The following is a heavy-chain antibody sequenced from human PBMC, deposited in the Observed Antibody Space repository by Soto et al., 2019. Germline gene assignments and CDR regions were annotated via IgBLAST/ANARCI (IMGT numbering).Heavy chain of an antibody. J-gene: IGHJ4*02. V-gene: IGHV6-1*01. D-gene: IGHD6-6*01. CDR1: GDSVSSNSAA. CDR3: ARGQTDHKYRTANKYSSSSYFNY. Sequence: PSQTLSLTCAISGDSVSSNSAAWNWIRQSPSRGLEWLGRTYYRSKWYNDYAVSVKSRITINPDTSKNQFSLQLNSVTAADTAVYYCARGQTDHKYRTANKYSSSSYFNYWGQGTLVTVSS. CDR2: TYYRSKWYN.